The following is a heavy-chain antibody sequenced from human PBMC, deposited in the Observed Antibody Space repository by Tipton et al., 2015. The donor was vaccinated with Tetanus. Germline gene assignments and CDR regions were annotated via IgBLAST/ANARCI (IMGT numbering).Heavy chain of an antibody. V-gene: IGHV3-53*01. D-gene: IGHD2/OR15-2a*01. CDR3: ARAFCNYNCHGGYFDY. CDR1: GYIVSNNY. J-gene: IGHJ4*02. CDR2: IYTGGST. Sequence: GSLRLSCAASGYIVSNNYMTWVRQAPGKGLEWVSFIYTGGSTHYADSVKGRFTISRDNSKNTLYLQMNSLRAEDTAVYYCARAFCNYNCHGGYFDYWGQGTLVTVSS.